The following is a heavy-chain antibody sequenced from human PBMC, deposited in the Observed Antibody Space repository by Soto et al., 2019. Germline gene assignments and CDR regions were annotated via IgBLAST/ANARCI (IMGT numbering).Heavy chain of an antibody. Sequence: SVKVSCKASGFTFTSSAVQWVRQARGQRLEWIGWIVVGSGNTNYAQKFQERVTITRDMSTSTAYMELSSLRSEDTAVYYCAAEEVRSVAAAEGNYYYYYGMDVWG. D-gene: IGHD6-13*01. V-gene: IGHV1-58*01. CDR3: AAEEVRSVAAAEGNYYYYYGMDV. J-gene: IGHJ6*02. CDR1: GFTFTSSA. CDR2: IVVGSGNT.